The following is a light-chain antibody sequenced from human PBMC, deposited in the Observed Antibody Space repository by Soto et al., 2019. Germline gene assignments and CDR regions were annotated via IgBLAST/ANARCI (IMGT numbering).Light chain of an antibody. V-gene: IGLV2-14*01. CDR2: EVS. J-gene: IGLJ3*02. CDR3: SSDTTSSTTV. CDR1: SSDVGAYNY. Sequence: QSALTQPASVSGSPGQSITISCTGTSSDVGAYNYVSWYQQHPGKAPKFMIYEVSNRPSGVSNRFSGSKSGNTASLTISGRQAEEEADYYCSSDTTSSTTVFGGGTKLTVL.